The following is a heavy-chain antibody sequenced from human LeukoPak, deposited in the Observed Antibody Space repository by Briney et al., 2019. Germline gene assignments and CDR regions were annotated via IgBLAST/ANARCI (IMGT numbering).Heavy chain of an antibody. CDR1: RFTYSSYA. D-gene: IGHD3-10*01. J-gene: IGHJ3*02. CDR2: ISSIGGST. Sequence: GGSLRLSCAASRFTYSSYAMSWVRQAPGKGLEWVSGISSIGGSTVYADSVQGRFTISRDNSKNALYLQMNSLRAEDTAVYYCARPPNWAVWFGRRNDAFDIWGQGTMVTVSS. V-gene: IGHV3-23*01. CDR3: ARPPNWAVWFGRRNDAFDI.